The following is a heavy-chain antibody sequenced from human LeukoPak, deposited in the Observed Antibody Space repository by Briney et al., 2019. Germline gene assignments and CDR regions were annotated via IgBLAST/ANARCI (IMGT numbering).Heavy chain of an antibody. J-gene: IGHJ6*02. D-gene: IGHD2-2*01. CDR3: ARESFHIVVVPAANYGMDV. Sequence: PSETLSLTCAVYGGSFSGYYWSWIRQPPGKGLEWIGEINHSGSTNYNPSLKSRVTISVDTSKNQFSLKLSSVTAADTAVYYCARESFHIVVVPAANYGMDVWGQGTTVTVSS. CDR1: GGSFSGYY. V-gene: IGHV4-34*01. CDR2: INHSGST.